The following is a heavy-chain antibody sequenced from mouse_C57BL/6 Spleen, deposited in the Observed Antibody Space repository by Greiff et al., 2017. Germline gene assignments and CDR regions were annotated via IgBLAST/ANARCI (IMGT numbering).Heavy chain of an antibody. D-gene: IGHD2-14*01. J-gene: IGHJ4*01. CDR1: GYTFTSYR. CDR2: INPSSGYT. V-gene: IGHV1-4*01. Sequence: QVKLLESGAELARPGASVKMSCKASGYTFTSYRMHWVKQRPGQGLEWIGYINPSSGYTKYNQKFKDKATLTADKSSSTAYMQLSSLTSEDSAVYYCGGNRGNYYAMDYWGQGTPVTVSS. CDR3: GGNRGNYYAMDY.